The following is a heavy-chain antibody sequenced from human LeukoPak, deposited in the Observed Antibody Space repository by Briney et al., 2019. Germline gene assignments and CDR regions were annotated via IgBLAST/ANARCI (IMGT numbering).Heavy chain of an antibody. CDR2: IWYDGRNK. CDR3: ARALGASDAFDI. J-gene: IGHJ3*02. Sequence: GGSLRLSCAASGFTFSSYGMHWVRQAPGKGLEWVAVIWYDGRNKYYADSVKGRFTISRDNSKNTLYLQMNSLRAEDTAVYYCARALGASDAFDIWGQGTLATVSS. V-gene: IGHV3-33*01. D-gene: IGHD1-26*01. CDR1: GFTFSSYG.